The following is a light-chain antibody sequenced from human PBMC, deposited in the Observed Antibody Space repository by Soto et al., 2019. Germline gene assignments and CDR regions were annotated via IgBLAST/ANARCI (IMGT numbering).Light chain of an antibody. V-gene: IGLV2-23*01. J-gene: IGLJ2*01. CDR1: SSDVGSYNL. Sequence: QSALTQPASVSGSPGQSITISCTGTSSDVGSYNLVSWYQQHPGKAPKLMLYAGSKRPSGVSNRFSGSKSGNTASLTISGLQAEDEADYYCCSYAGSSTVVFGGGTKLTVL. CDR3: CSYAGSSTVV. CDR2: AGS.